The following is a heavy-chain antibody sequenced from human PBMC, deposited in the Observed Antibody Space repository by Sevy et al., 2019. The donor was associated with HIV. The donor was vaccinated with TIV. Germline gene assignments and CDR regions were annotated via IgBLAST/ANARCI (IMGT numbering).Heavy chain of an antibody. CDR3: AKKVRDYDFWSGPTLYFDY. CDR1: GFTFSSYA. J-gene: IGHJ4*02. CDR2: ISGSGGST. D-gene: IGHD3-3*01. V-gene: IGHV3-23*01. Sequence: GGSLRLSCAASGFTFSSYAMSWVRQAPGKGLEWVSAISGSGGSTYYADSVKGRFTISRDNSKNTLYLQMNSLRAEDTAVYYCAKKVRDYDFWSGPTLYFDYCGQGTLVTVSS.